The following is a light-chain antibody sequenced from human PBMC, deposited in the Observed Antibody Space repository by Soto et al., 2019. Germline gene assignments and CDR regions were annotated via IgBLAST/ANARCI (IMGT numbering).Light chain of an antibody. CDR1: QSVGSNH. CDR2: GAS. J-gene: IGKJ5*01. CDR3: LQYGGSLPIT. V-gene: IGKV3-20*01. Sequence: ENVLTQSPGTLSLSPGERATLSCRASQSVGSNHLAWYQQKPGQAPRLLIYGASSRATGIANRVSGSGSGTDVSLTISSLEPEDFAVDYCLQYGGSLPITFGQGTRREIK.